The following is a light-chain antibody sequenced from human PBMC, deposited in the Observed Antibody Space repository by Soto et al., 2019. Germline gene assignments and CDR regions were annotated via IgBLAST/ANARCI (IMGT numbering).Light chain of an antibody. V-gene: IGKV2-30*02. CDR1: QSLVHSNGYTY. Sequence: VVMTQSPLSLPVTPGQPASISCRSSQSLVHSNGYTYLNWFQQRPGQSPRRLIYLVAERDSGVPDRFSVSWSCTDFTLKISRVEAEDAVVYYCMQGTHWPWTFGQGTKVEIK. CDR2: LVA. J-gene: IGKJ1*01. CDR3: MQGTHWPWT.